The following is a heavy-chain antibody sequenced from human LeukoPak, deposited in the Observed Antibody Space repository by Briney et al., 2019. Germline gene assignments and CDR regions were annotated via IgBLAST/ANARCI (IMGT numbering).Heavy chain of an antibody. J-gene: IGHJ4*02. V-gene: IGHV1-2*02. D-gene: IGHD5-18*01. Sequence: ASVKVSCKASGYTFTSYYMHWVRQAPGQGLEWMGWINPNSGGTNYAQKFQGRVTMTRDTSISTAYMELSRLRSDDTAVYYCARSGGIGYSYGYVVDYWGQGTLVTVSS. CDR2: INPNSGGT. CDR3: ARSGGIGYSYGYVVDY. CDR1: GYTFTSYY.